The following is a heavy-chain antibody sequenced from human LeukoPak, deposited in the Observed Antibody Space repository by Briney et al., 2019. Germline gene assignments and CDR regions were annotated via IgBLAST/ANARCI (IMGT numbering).Heavy chain of an antibody. CDR3: ARTESMVRGVSGYYYMDV. Sequence: GASVTVSCKASGGTFSSYGISWVRQAPGQGLEWMGAIIPMSGIAHHAQKFQGRVTITADEITNTAYLDLSSLRSEDTAVYYCARTESMVRGVSGYYYMDVWGKGTTVSVAS. CDR1: GGTFSSYG. D-gene: IGHD3-10*01. J-gene: IGHJ6*03. CDR2: IIPMSGIA. V-gene: IGHV1-69*13.